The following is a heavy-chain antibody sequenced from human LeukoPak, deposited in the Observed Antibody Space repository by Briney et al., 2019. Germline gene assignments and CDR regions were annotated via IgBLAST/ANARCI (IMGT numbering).Heavy chain of an antibody. Sequence: GGSLRLSCAASGFTFSSYNMSWVRQAPGKGLEWVSAISGSGGSTYYADSVKGRFTISRDNSKNTLYLQMNSLRAEDTAVYYCAKERAIAVAAYDFDYWGQGTLVTVSS. J-gene: IGHJ4*02. CDR3: AKERAIAVAAYDFDY. CDR1: GFTFSSYN. CDR2: ISGSGGST. D-gene: IGHD6-19*01. V-gene: IGHV3-23*01.